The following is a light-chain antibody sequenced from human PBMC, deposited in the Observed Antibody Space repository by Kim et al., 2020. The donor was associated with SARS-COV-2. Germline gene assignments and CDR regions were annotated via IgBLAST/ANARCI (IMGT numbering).Light chain of an antibody. CDR3: QQYNNWPPWT. V-gene: IGKV3-15*01. CDR1: QSVRTD. Sequence: EIVMTQSPATLSGSPGERVTLSCRASQSVRTDLAWYQQKSGQAPRLLIYDASTRATDVPARFSGSGSGTEFTLTISSLQSEDFAVYHCQQYNNWPPWTFGQGTKLEI. J-gene: IGKJ1*01. CDR2: DAS.